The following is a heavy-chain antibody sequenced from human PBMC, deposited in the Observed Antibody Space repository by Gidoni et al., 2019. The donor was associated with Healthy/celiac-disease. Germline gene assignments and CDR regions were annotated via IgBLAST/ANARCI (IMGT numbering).Heavy chain of an antibody. CDR3: ARRIGDWLFDYGMDV. V-gene: IGHV4-31*03. CDR1: GGSISSGGYY. J-gene: IGHJ6*02. Sequence: QVQLQESGPGLVQPSQTLSLTCTVSGGSISSGGYYWSWIRQHPGKGLEWIGYIYYSGSTYYNPSLKSRVTISVDTSKNQFSLKLSSVTAADTAVYYCARRIGDWLFDYGMDVWGQGTTVTVSS. CDR2: IYYSGST. D-gene: IGHD3-9*01.